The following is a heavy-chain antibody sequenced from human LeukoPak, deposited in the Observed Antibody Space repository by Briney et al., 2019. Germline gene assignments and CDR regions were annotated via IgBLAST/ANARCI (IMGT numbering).Heavy chain of an antibody. CDR3: AKTGIQLWSTSYYYYMDV. V-gene: IGHV3-30*02. J-gene: IGHJ6*03. D-gene: IGHD5-18*01. CDR2: IRYDGSDK. CDR1: GFTFSSYG. Sequence: GGSLRLSCAASGFTFSSYGMHWVRQAPGKGLRWVTFIRYDGSDKYYADSVKGRFTISRDNSKNTLYLQMNSLRAEDTAVYYCAKTGIQLWSTSYYYYMDVWGKGTTVTVSS.